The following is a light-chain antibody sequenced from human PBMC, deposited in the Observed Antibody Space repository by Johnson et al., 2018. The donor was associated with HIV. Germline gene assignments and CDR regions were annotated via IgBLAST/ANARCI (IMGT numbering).Light chain of an antibody. CDR3: GTWDSSLSAHYV. J-gene: IGLJ1*01. CDR1: SSNIGNNY. Sequence: QSVLTQPPSVSAAPGQKVTISCSGSSSNIGNNYVSWYQQLPGTAPKLLIYDNNKRPPGIPDRFSASKSGTSATLGITGLQTGDEAEYYCGTWDSSLSAHYVFGTGTKITVL. V-gene: IGLV1-51*01. CDR2: DNN.